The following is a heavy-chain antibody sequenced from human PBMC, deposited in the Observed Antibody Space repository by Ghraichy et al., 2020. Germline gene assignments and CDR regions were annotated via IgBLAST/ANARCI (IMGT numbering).Heavy chain of an antibody. Sequence: GGSLRLSCAASGFTFSSYSMNWVRQAPGKGLEWVSYISSSSSTIYYADSVKGRFTISRDNAKNSLYLQMNSLRAEDTAVYYCASCDVVAASDAFDIWGQGTMVTVSS. J-gene: IGHJ3*02. CDR2: ISSSSSTI. V-gene: IGHV3-48*01. CDR3: ASCDVVAASDAFDI. CDR1: GFTFSSYS. D-gene: IGHD2-15*01.